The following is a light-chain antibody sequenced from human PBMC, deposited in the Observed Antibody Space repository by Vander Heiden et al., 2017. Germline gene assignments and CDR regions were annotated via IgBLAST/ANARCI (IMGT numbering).Light chain of an antibody. J-gene: IGKJ1*01. CDR1: QSISTY. V-gene: IGKV1-39*01. CDR3: QHSDSTPLT. Sequence: DIEPTPSPSSLSASVGDRVTITVRSSQSISTYLHWYQQKPGKAPKLLIYAASSLQSGVPSRFSGSGSGTDFTLTISRLQPEDFATYYCQHSDSTPLTFGQGTKVEIK. CDR2: AAS.